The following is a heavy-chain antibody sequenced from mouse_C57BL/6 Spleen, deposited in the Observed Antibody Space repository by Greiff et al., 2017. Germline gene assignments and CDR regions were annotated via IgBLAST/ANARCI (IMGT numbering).Heavy chain of an antibody. CDR3: AKYGDYFDY. CDR1: GYSFTDYY. Sequence: VQLQQSGPELVKPGASVKISCKASGYSFTDYYMHWVKQSHGKSLEWIGDINPNNGGTSYNQKFKGKATLTVDKSSSTAYMELRSLTSEDSAVYYCAKYGDYFDYWGQGTTLTVSS. V-gene: IGHV1-26*01. J-gene: IGHJ2*01. D-gene: IGHD1-1*02. CDR2: INPNNGGT.